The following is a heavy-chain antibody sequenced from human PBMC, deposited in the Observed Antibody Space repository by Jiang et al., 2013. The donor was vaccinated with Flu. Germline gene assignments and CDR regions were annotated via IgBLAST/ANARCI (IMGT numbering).Heavy chain of an antibody. CDR2: IFTSGST. CDR3: ARDEVWGSHRYAFEI. V-gene: IGHV4-61*02. D-gene: IGHD3-16*02. CDR1: GGSISSGSNY. Sequence: GPGLVKPSQTLSLTCNVSGGSISSGSNYWSWIRQPAGRGLEWIGRIFTSGSTNYNPSLKSRVTMSVDTYKNQFSLTLSSVTAADTAVYYCARDEVWGSHRYAFEIWGQGTTV. J-gene: IGHJ3*02.